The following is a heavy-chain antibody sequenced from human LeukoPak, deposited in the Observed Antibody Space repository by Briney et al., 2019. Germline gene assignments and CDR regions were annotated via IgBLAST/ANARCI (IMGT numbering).Heavy chain of an antibody. J-gene: IGHJ4*02. V-gene: IGHV3-21*01. CDR2: LSGSTSYI. D-gene: IGHD2-15*01. CDR3: ARQTGFCSGGSCYFFDS. CDR1: GFTFSSYS. Sequence: GGSLRLSCAASGFTFSSYSMNWVRQAPGKGLEWVSSLSGSTSYIYYADSVKGRFTISRDNAQNSLYLQMNSLRAEDTAVYYCARQTGFCSGGSCYFFDSWGQGALVTVSS.